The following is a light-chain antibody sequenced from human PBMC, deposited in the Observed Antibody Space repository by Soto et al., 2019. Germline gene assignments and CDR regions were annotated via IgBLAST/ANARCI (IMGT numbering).Light chain of an antibody. CDR2: GAS. CDR3: QHYNHLPLT. CDR1: ENISTN. V-gene: IGKV3-15*01. Sequence: LSQCTATMSLSQGERATISCRASENISTNLAWYQQKPGQAPRLLFYGASTRATGIPARFSGSGSGTEFTLTISSLQSEDFAVYYCQHYNHLPLTFGGGANVDI. J-gene: IGKJ4*01.